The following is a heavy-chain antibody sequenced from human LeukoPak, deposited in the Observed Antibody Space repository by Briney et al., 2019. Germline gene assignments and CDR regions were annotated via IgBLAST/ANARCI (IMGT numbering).Heavy chain of an antibody. V-gene: IGHV3-23*01. J-gene: IGHJ4*02. CDR3: ARHVVAVGFDY. CDR1: GFTFSLYA. D-gene: IGHD3-22*01. CDR2: ISGSGDNT. Sequence: PGGSLRLSCAASGFTFSLYAMSWVRQTPGKGLEWISTISGSGDNTYYAESVKGRFTISRDNSRNTLYLRMKSLRAEDTAVYYCARHVVAVGFDYWGQGTLVTVSS.